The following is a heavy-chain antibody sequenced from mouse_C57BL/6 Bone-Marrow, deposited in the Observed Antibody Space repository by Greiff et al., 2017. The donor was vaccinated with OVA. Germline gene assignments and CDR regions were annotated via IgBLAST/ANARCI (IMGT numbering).Heavy chain of an antibody. V-gene: IGHV1-82*01. CDR2: IYPGDGDT. D-gene: IGHD1-1*01. J-gene: IGHJ3*01. CDR3: ANYYGSSPFAY. CDR1: GYAFSSSW. Sequence: QVQLQQSGPELVKPGASVKISCKASGYAFSSSWMNWVKQRPGKGLEWIGRIYPGDGDTNYNGKFKGKATLTADKSSSTAYMQLSSLTSEDSAVYFCANYYGSSPFAYWGQVTLVTVSA.